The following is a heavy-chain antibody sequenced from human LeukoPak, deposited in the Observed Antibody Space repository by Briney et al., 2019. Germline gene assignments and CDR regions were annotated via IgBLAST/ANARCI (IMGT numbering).Heavy chain of an antibody. Sequence: PGGSLRLSCAASGFTFSDYYMSWIRQAPGKGLEWVSYISGSGSTIYYADSVKGRFTISRDNAKNSLYLQMNSLRAEDAAVYYCARGEEWELIVVGGFDIWGQGTMVAVSS. D-gene: IGHD1-26*01. V-gene: IGHV3-11*04. CDR1: GFTFSDYY. CDR3: ARGEEWELIVVGGFDI. CDR2: ISGSGSTI. J-gene: IGHJ3*02.